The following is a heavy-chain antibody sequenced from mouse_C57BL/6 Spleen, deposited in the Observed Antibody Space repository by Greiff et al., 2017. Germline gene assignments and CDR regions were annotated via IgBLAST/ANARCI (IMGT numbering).Heavy chain of an antibody. Sequence: EVQLQQSGPELVKPGASVKISCKASGYSFTGYYMHWVKQSPGNILDWIGYIYPYNGVSSYNQKFKGKATLTVDKSSSTAYMQLRSLTSEDSAVYYCARSGFITAVVGAMDYWGQGTSVTVSS. CDR2: IYPYNGVS. D-gene: IGHD1-1*01. CDR3: ARSGFITAVVGAMDY. J-gene: IGHJ4*01. V-gene: IGHV1-31*01. CDR1: GYSFTGYY.